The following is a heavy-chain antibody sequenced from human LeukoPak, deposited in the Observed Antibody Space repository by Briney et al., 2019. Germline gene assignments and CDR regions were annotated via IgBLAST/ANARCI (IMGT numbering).Heavy chain of an antibody. CDR1: GYTFTSYG. D-gene: IGHD2-15*01. J-gene: IGHJ6*04. CDR2: ISAYNGNT. Sequence: ASVKVSCKASGYTFTSYGISWVRQAPGQGLEWMGWISAYNGNTNYAQKLQGRVTMTTDTSTSTAYMELRSLRSDDTAVYYCAVHVCSGGSCYSEDYGMDVWGKGTTVTVSS. V-gene: IGHV1-18*01. CDR3: AVHVCSGGSCYSEDYGMDV.